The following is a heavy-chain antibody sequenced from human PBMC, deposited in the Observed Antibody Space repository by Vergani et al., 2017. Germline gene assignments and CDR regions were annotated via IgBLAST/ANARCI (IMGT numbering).Heavy chain of an antibody. CDR1: GGSISSSSYY. Sequence: QVQLQESGPGLVKPSETLSLTCTVSGGSISSSSYYWGWIRQPPGKGLEWIGSIYYSGSTYYNPSLKSRVTISVDTSKNQFSLKLSSVTAADTAVYYCARGERLYNWFDPWGQGTLVTVSS. CDR3: ARGERLYNWFDP. CDR2: IYYSGST. V-gene: IGHV4-39*07. J-gene: IGHJ5*02.